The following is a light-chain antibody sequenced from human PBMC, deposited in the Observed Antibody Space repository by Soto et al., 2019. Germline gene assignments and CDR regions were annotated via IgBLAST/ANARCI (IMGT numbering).Light chain of an antibody. V-gene: IGLV2-8*01. CDR2: DVT. J-gene: IGLJ2*01. CDR3: SSSACSNTLV. CDR1: SSDVGGYNY. Sequence: QSALTQPPSASGSPGQSVTISCTGTSSDVGGYNYVSWYQQHPGKAPKLMIYDVTRRPSGVPDRFSASKSGNTASLTVSGLQAEDEADYYCSSSACSNTLVFGGGTKLTVL.